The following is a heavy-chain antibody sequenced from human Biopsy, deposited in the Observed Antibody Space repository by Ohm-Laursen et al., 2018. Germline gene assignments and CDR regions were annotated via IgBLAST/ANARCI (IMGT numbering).Heavy chain of an antibody. CDR1: GYTFTTYG. CDR2: VHPNSGAT. D-gene: IGHD3-10*01. CDR3: ARDRMTDVFGGPTRTDVFDS. J-gene: IGHJ4*02. V-gene: IGHV1-2*02. Sequence: GASVKVSCKTSGYTFTTYGLSWVRQSPGQGLEWMGWVHPNSGATNSAEKFRGRVTLTRDTSIGAVYIELRRLKSDDAAVYYCARDRMTDVFGGPTRTDVFDSWGQGTPVTVSS.